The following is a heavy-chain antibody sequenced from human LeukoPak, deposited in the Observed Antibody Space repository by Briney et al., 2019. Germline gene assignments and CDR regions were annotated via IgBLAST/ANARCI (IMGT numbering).Heavy chain of an antibody. CDR1: GFTFDDYA. CDR2: ISWNSGSI. CDR3: AREGSSSTSCYTWPQLGWNYVPDAFDI. D-gene: IGHD2-2*02. V-gene: IGHV3-9*01. J-gene: IGHJ3*02. Sequence: GGSLRLSCAASGFTFDDYAMHWVRQAPGKGLEWVSGISWNSGSIGYADSVKGRFSISRDNAKSSQYLQMNSLRAEDTALYYCAREGSSSTSCYTWPQLGWNYVPDAFDIWGQGTMVTVSS.